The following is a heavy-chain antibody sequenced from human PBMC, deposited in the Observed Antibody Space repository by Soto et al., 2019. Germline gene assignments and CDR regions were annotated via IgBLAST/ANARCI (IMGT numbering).Heavy chain of an antibody. CDR3: ARDLLDTTVDYYFDS. V-gene: IGHV4-30-4*01. D-gene: IGHD4-17*01. Sequence: LSLTCTVSGGSLSGGTYYWSWIRQPPGKGLEWIGYIYHSGSSQSNPSLKSRVTISIDTSKNQFSLELRSVTAADTAVYYCARDLLDTTVDYYFDSWGPGRLVTVSS. J-gene: IGHJ4*02. CDR2: IYHSGSS. CDR1: GGSLSGGTYY.